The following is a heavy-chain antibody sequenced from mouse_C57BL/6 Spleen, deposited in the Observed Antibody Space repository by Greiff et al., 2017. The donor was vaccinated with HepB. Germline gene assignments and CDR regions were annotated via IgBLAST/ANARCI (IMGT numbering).Heavy chain of an antibody. Sequence: QVHVKQPGAELVKPGASVKLSCKASGYTFTSYWMQWVKQRPGQGLEWIGEIDPSDSYTNYNQKFKGKATLTVDTSSSTAYMQLSSLTSEDSAVYYCARYASTVVATKYFDVWGTGTTVTVSS. D-gene: IGHD1-1*01. CDR1: GYTFTSYW. J-gene: IGHJ1*03. CDR3: ARYASTVVATKYFDV. V-gene: IGHV1-50*01. CDR2: IDPSDSYT.